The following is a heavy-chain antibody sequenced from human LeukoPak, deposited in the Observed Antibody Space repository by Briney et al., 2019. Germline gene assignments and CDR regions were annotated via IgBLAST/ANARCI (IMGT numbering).Heavy chain of an antibody. J-gene: IGHJ4*02. CDR2: IYWDDDK. Sequence: ESGPTLVKPTQTLTLTCTFSGFSLSTSGVGVGWIRQPPGKALEWLALIYWDDDKRYSPSLKSRLTITKDTSKNQVVLTMTNMDPVDTATYYCAHRTLSYQPGPWYFDYWGQGTLVTVSS. D-gene: IGHD2-2*01. V-gene: IGHV2-5*02. CDR3: AHRTLSYQPGPWYFDY. CDR1: GFSLSTSGVG.